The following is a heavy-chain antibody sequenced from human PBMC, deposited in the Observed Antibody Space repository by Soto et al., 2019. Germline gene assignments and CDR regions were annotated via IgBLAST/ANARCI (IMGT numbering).Heavy chain of an antibody. D-gene: IGHD2-15*01. J-gene: IGHJ4*02. V-gene: IGHV3-23*01. CDR3: AKLTLGVSFCSGGNCYSGIDY. CDR1: GFTFSSFA. CDR2: ISGDGRST. Sequence: GGSLRLSCAASGFTFSSFAMSWVRQAPGKGLEWVSAISGDGRSTYHADSVKGRFTISRDNSKNTLYLQMNSLRAEDSAVHYCAKLTLGVSFCSGGNCYSGIDYWGQGTLVTVSS.